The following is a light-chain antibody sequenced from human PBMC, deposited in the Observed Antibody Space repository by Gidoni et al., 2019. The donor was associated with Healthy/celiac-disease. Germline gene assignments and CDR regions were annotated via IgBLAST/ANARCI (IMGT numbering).Light chain of an antibody. CDR2: QDS. J-gene: IGLJ2*01. CDR1: KLGDKY. CDR3: QAWDSSTAVV. V-gene: IGLV3-1*01. Sequence: SYELTQPPSVSVSPGQTASITCSGDKLGDKYACWYQQKPGQSPVLVIYQDSKPPLGIPARFSGSNSGNTATLTISGTQAMDEADYYCQAWDSSTAVVFGGGTKLTVL.